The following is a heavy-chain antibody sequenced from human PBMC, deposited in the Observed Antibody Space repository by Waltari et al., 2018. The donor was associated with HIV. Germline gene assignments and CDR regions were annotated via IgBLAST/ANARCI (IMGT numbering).Heavy chain of an antibody. Sequence: EVQLVESGGGLVQPGGSLRLSCAASGFTFSSYWMSWVRQAPGKGLGWGANRKQDGSEKYYVDSVNGRFTISRDNAENSLYLQMNSLRAEDTAVYYCARGGFYGSGSKVNWGQGTLVTVSS. CDR1: GFTFSSYW. V-gene: IGHV3-7*04. CDR3: ARGGFYGSGSKVN. D-gene: IGHD3-10*01. CDR2: RKQDGSEK. J-gene: IGHJ4*02.